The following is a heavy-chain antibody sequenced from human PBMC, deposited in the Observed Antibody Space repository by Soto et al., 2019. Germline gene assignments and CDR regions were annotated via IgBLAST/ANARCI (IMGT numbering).Heavy chain of an antibody. CDR3: ARVGIQLWPTYYYYYGMDV. D-gene: IGHD5-18*01. J-gene: IGHJ6*02. V-gene: IGHV3-33*01. CDR1: GFTFSSYG. CDR2: IWYDGSNK. Sequence: QVQLVESGGGVVQPGRSLRLSCAASGFTFSSYGMHWVRQAPGKGLEWVAVIWYDGSNKYYADSVKGRFTISRDNSKNTLYLQMNSLRAEDTAVYYCARVGIQLWPTYYYYYGMDVWGQGTTVTVSS.